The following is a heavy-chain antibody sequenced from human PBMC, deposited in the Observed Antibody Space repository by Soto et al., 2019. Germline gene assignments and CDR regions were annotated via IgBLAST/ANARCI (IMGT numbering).Heavy chain of an antibody. J-gene: IGHJ4*02. V-gene: IGHV3-30*03. CDR2: TSYDGNNK. CDR1: EFTFSNYA. D-gene: IGHD4-17*01. Sequence: SLRLSCAASEFTFSNYAMHWVRQAPGKGLQWLAVTSYDGNNKYYADSVEGRFTISRDNSKNTVYLQMNSLRLEDTAVYYCARGPSYSDSYFDQWGQGTLVTVSS. CDR3: ARGPSYSDSYFDQ.